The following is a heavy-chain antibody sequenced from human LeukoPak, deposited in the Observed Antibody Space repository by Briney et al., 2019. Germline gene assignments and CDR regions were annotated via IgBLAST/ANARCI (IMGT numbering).Heavy chain of an antibody. CDR2: INHSGST. Sequence: SESLSLTCAVYGGSFSGYYWSWIRQPPGEGLGWIGEINHSGSTNYNPSLKSRVTISVDTSKNQLSLKLSSVTAADTAVYYCARGGIKNRHYYYYMDVWGKGTTVTVSS. CDR3: ARGGIKNRHYYYYMDV. CDR1: GGSFSGYY. V-gene: IGHV4-34*01. J-gene: IGHJ6*03. D-gene: IGHD1-14*01.